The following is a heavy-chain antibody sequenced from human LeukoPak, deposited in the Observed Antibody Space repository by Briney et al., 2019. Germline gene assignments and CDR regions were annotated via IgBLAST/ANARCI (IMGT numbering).Heavy chain of an antibody. D-gene: IGHD2-21*02. V-gene: IGHV1-69*13. CDR2: IIPIFGTA. J-gene: IGHJ6*02. Sequence: SVKVSCKASGDTFSSYAISWVRQAPGQGLEWMGGIIPIFGTANYAQKFQGRVTITADESTSTAYTELSSLRSEDTAVYYCARTVVVTARNYYYYGMDVWGQGTTVTVSS. CDR3: ARTVVVTARNYYYYGMDV. CDR1: GDTFSSYA.